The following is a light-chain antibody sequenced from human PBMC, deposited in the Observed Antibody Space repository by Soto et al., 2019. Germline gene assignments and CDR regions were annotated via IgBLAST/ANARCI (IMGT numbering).Light chain of an antibody. J-gene: IGKJ3*01. CDR2: HAS. CDR1: QDINNY. Sequence: DIQMTQSPSSLSASVGDRVIITCQASQDINNYLNWYQQKPGKAPKLLIYHASNLEAGVPSRFSGSGSGTDFSFTISSLQPEDIATYFCQQFDNLPFTFGPGTKVDLK. CDR3: QQFDNLPFT. V-gene: IGKV1-33*01.